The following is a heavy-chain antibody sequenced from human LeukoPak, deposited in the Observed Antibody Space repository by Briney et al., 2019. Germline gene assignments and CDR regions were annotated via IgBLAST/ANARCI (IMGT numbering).Heavy chain of an antibody. J-gene: IGHJ4*02. CDR1: GFIFSDYW. Sequence: HPGGSLRLSCAASGFIFSDYWMSWFRQAPGKGLEWVSYVSSSVATTYYADSVKGRFTISRDNAKNSLYLQMNSLRAEDTAVYYCARLGFIEAAGTVDYWGQGTLVIVSS. D-gene: IGHD6-13*01. CDR2: VSSSVATT. V-gene: IGHV3-11*01. CDR3: ARLGFIEAAGTVDY.